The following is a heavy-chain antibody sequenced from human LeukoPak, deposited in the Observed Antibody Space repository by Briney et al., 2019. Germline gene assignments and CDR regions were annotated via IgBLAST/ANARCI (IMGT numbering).Heavy chain of an antibody. Sequence: ASVTVSCKASGYTFTSYDINWVRQATGQGLEWMGWMNSYHRNTGYAQKFQGRVTITRNTSISTAYMELSSLRSEDTAVYYCARGVARSTSPDYYDYYMDVWGKGPKVTVSS. J-gene: IGHJ6*03. V-gene: IGHV1-8*03. D-gene: IGHD2-2*01. CDR2: MNSYHRNT. CDR3: ARGVARSTSPDYYDYYMDV. CDR1: GYTFTSYD.